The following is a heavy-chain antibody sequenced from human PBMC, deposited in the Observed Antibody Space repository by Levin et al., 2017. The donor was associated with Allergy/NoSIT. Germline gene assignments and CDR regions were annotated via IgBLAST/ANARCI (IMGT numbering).Heavy chain of an antibody. CDR2: INHSGST. CDR1: GGSFSGYY. V-gene: IGHV4-34*01. J-gene: IGHJ5*02. Sequence: SETLSLTCAVYGGSFSGYYWSWIRQPPGKGLEWIGEINHSGSTNYNPSLKSRVTISVDTSKNQFSLKLSSVTAADTAVYYCARISGPVLWIQPRVGWFDPWGQGTLVTVSS. D-gene: IGHD5-18*01. CDR3: ARISGPVLWIQPRVGWFDP.